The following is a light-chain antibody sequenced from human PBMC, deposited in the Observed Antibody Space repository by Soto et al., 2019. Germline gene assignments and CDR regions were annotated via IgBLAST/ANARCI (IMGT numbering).Light chain of an antibody. CDR2: DVS. CDR3: CSYTSSSTFV. V-gene: IGLV2-14*01. J-gene: IGLJ1*01. Sequence: QSALNQPASVSGSPGQSITISCTGTSSDVGGYNYVSWYQQHPGKAPKLMIYDVSNRPSGVSNRFPGSESGNTASLTISGLQAEDEADYYCCSYTSSSTFVFGSGTKVTVL. CDR1: SSDVGGYNY.